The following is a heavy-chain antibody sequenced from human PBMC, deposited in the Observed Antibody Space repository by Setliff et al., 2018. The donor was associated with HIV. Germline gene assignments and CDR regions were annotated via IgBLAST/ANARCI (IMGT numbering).Heavy chain of an antibody. D-gene: IGHD4-4*01. CDR3: RRYSNYGLDY. V-gene: IGHV4-39*07. J-gene: IGHJ4*02. CDR2: IYTSGNT. CDR1: GGSVSSGSYH. Sequence: SETLSLTCTVSGGSVSSGSYHWGWIRQPPGKGLEWIGSIYTSGNTNYNPSLKSRVTISVDTSKNQFSLNLSSVTAADTAVYYCRRYSNYGLDYWGQGTLVTVSS.